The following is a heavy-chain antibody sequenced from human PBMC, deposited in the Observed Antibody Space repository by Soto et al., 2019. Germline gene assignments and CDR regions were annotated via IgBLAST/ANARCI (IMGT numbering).Heavy chain of an antibody. D-gene: IGHD5-12*01. CDR3: TRQWSCYDLLYFDY. CDR2: IRSKANSYAT. Sequence: EVQLVESGGGLVQPGGSLKLSCAASGFTFSGSAMHWVRQASGKGLEWVGRIRSKANSYATAYAASVKGRFTISRDDSKTTAYLQMNSLKTEDTAVYYCTRQWSCYDLLYFDYWGQGTLVTVSS. J-gene: IGHJ4*02. CDR1: GFTFSGSA. V-gene: IGHV3-73*02.